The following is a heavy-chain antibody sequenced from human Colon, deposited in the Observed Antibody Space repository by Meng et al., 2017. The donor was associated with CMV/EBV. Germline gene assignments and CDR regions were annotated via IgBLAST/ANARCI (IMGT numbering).Heavy chain of an antibody. CDR2: ISVAAKTP. CDR3: TRDTPHRLFEY. Sequence: SCGASGCTFHSSALRWVRQAPGRGLEWMGWISVAAKTPTYAQAFTGRFVISLDTSVRTTYLRIDSLRTDDTAVYFCTRDTPHRLFEYWGQGTLVTVSS. V-gene: IGHV7-4-1*01. J-gene: IGHJ4*02. CDR1: GCTFHSSA. D-gene: IGHD2-21*02.